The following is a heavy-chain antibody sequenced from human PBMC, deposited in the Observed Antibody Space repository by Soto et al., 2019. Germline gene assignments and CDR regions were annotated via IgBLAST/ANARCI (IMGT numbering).Heavy chain of an antibody. CDR3: ARGNDRGGEDIVVVPAATPPPQYMDV. CDR1: GGSFSGYY. V-gene: IGHV4-34*01. J-gene: IGHJ6*03. D-gene: IGHD2-2*02. Sequence: SETLSLTCAVYGGSFSGYYWSWIRQPPGKGLEWIGEINHSGSTNYNPSLKSRVTISVDTSKNQFSLKLSSVTAADTAVYYCARGNDRGGEDIVVVPAATPPPQYMDVWGKGTTVTVSS. CDR2: INHSGST.